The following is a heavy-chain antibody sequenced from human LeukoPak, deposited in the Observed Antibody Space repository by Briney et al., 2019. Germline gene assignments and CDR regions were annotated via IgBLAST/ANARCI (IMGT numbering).Heavy chain of an antibody. Sequence: SGPTLVXPTQTLTLTCTFSGFSLSTSGVGVGWIRQPPGKALEWLALIYWDDDKRYSPSLKSRLTITKDTSKNQVVLTMTNMDPVDTATYYCAHRRDNWNLDWFDPWGQGTLVTVSS. J-gene: IGHJ5*02. D-gene: IGHD1-20*01. CDR3: AHRRDNWNLDWFDP. CDR1: GFSLSTSGVG. V-gene: IGHV2-5*02. CDR2: IYWDDDK.